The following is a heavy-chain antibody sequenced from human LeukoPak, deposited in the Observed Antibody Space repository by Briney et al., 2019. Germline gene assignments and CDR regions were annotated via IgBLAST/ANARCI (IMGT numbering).Heavy chain of an antibody. V-gene: IGHV4-4*07. CDR2: IYTSGST. D-gene: IGHD3-10*01. CDR1: GGSISSYY. J-gene: IGHJ4*02. Sequence: SETLSLTCTVSGGSISSYYWSWIRQPAGKGLEWIGRIYTSGSTNYNPSLKSRVTIPVDKSKNQFSLKLSSVTAADTAVYYCASDLYGSGSPQWGQGTLVTVSS. CDR3: ASDLYGSGSPQ.